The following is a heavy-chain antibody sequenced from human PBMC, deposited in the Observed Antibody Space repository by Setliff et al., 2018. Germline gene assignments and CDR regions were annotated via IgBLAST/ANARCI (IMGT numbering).Heavy chain of an antibody. CDR2: MYSSGIT. Sequence: SETLSLTCTVSGGPINSDRYYWGWIRQPPGKGLEWIGSMYSSGITYYNPSLKSRVTISEDMSENQISLKLSSVTAADTAVYYCARDPVGGQLIRAGPFDYWGQGTLVTVSS. CDR1: GGPINSDRYY. CDR3: ARDPVGGQLIRAGPFDY. J-gene: IGHJ4*02. V-gene: IGHV4-39*02. D-gene: IGHD6-13*01.